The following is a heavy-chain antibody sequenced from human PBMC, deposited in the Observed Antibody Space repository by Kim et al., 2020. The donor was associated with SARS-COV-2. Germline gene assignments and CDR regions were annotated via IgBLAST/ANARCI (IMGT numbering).Heavy chain of an antibody. CDR3: TRHAGTGYDDYYYGMDV. V-gene: IGHV3-73*01. J-gene: IGHJ6*02. D-gene: IGHD5-12*01. CDR1: GFTFSGSA. Sequence: GGSLRLSCAASGFTFSGSAMHWVRQASGKGPEWVGRIRSKANSYATAYAASVKGRFTISRDDSKNTAYLQMNSLKTEDTAVYYCTRHAGTGYDDYYYGMDVWGQGTTVTVSS. CDR2: IRSKANSYAT.